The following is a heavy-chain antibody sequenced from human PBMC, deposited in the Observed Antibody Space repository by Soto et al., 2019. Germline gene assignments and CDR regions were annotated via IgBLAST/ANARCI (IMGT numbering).Heavy chain of an antibody. CDR3: VRDGWRLGMTR. D-gene: IGHD3-16*01. CDR1: GFTFKHYN. J-gene: IGHJ4*02. Sequence: EVQLVESGGGLVKPGESLRLSCVASGFTFKHYNMNWVRQAPGKGLEWVSSIGGSDTFTYYADAVKGRFTMSRDNAKSSLFLQMNSLRVEDTAVSFCVRDGWRLGMTRGGQGTLVTVSS. CDR2: IGGSDTFT. V-gene: IGHV3-21*02.